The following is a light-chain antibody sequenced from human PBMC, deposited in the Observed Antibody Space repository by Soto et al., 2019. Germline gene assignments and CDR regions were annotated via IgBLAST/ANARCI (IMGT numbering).Light chain of an antibody. V-gene: IGKV1-9*01. J-gene: IGKJ5*01. CDR1: QGIGNY. CDR3: QQLNSYPLT. Sequence: DIQLTQSPSFLSASVGDRVTITCRATQGIGNYLAWYQQKPGKAPNLLIYAASTLQSGVPSRFSGSGSGTEFTLTVSNLQPEDFATYYCQQLNSYPLTFGQGTRLEMK. CDR2: AAS.